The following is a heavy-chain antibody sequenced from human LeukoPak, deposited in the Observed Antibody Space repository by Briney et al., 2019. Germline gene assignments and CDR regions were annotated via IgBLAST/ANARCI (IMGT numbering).Heavy chain of an antibody. Sequence: PGRSLRLSCAASGFTFSRYGMHWARQAPGKGLEWVAVISYDGSNKYYVDSVKGRFTISKDNSKNTLYLQMNSLRAEDTAVYYCAKDRDILTGYLDYWGQGTLVTVSS. V-gene: IGHV3-30*18. J-gene: IGHJ4*02. CDR3: AKDRDILTGYLDY. CDR2: ISYDGSNK. CDR1: GFTFSRYG. D-gene: IGHD3-9*01.